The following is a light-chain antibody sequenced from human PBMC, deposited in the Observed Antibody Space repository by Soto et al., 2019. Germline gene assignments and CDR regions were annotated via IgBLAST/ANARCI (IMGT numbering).Light chain of an antibody. V-gene: IGLV1-44*01. Sequence: QSVLTQPPSASGTPGQRVTISCSGSSSNIASNTVNWYKQLPGTAPKLLIYNNNHRPSGVLDRFSGSKSGTSASLAISGLQSEEEADDYCAAWDDSLNGPLFGGGTKLTVL. CDR2: NNN. CDR1: SSNIASNT. J-gene: IGLJ2*01. CDR3: AAWDDSLNGPL.